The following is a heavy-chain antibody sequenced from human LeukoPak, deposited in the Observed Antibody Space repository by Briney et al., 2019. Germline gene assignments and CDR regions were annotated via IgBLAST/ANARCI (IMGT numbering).Heavy chain of an antibody. CDR2: ISAYNGNT. J-gene: IGHJ4*02. CDR3: ARMDIVVVPAVDPLDY. Sequence: ASVKVSCKASGYTFTSYGISWVRQAPGQGLEWMGWISAYNGNTNYAQKLQGRVTMTTDTSTSTAYMELRSLRSDDTAVHYCARMDIVVVPAVDPLDYWGQGTLVTVSS. CDR1: GYTFTSYG. V-gene: IGHV1-18*01. D-gene: IGHD2-2*03.